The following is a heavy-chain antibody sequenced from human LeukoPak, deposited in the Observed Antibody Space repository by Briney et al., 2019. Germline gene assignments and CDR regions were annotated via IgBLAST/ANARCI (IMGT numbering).Heavy chain of an antibody. CDR3: GRSVYHWNDVDY. Sequence: GGSLRLSCVASGFTFSDYYMSWIRQAPGKGLEGSSYISSTVIATCNATIVKGRFTITRYKAKNRLYLQMNSLRAEDRAVYYCGRSVYHWNDVDYWGQGTLVTVSS. J-gene: IGHJ4*02. V-gene: IGHV3-11*01. CDR2: ISSTVIAT. D-gene: IGHD1-20*01. CDR1: GFTFSDYY.